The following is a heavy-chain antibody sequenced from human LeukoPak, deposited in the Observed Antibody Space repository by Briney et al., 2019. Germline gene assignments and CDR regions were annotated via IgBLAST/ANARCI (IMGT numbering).Heavy chain of an antibody. CDR2: INHSGST. CDR1: GGSFSGYY. D-gene: IGHD6-13*01. J-gene: IGHJ4*02. CDR3: ARDRSSSGIDY. Sequence: SETLSLTCAVYGGSFSGYYWSWIRQPPGKGQEWIGEINHSGSTNYNPSLKSRVTISVDTSKNQFSLKLSSVTAADTAVYYCARDRSSSGIDYWGQGTLVTVSS. V-gene: IGHV4-34*01.